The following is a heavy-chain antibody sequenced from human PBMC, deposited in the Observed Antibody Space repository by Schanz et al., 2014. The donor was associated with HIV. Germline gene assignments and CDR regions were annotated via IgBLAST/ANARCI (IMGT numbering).Heavy chain of an antibody. V-gene: IGHV1-69*06. CDR1: GGTSSIYA. CDR2: IIPLSGTP. J-gene: IGHJ6*02. CDR3: ARDIKYDDPFQYGMDV. D-gene: IGHD1-1*01. Sequence: QVQLVQSGAEVKKPGSSVTVACKASGGTSSIYAISWVRQAPGQGLEWMGGIIPLSGTPFYAQKFQGRVAITADKSTGTVYMDLGSLTSEDTAVYFCARDIKYDDPFQYGMDVWGQGTTVSVSS.